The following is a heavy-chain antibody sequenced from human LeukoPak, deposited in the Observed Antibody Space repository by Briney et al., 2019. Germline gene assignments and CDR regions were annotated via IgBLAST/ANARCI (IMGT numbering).Heavy chain of an antibody. CDR2: IKSDGKT. Sequence: GGSLRLSCEASGFTFSRYRMHWVRQAPGKGLVWASRIKSDGKTNYADSVKGRFTISRDNAKNTVSLQMNSLRADDTGVYYCARAPSEVGGYYPEYFRHWGQGTLVTVSS. CDR1: GFTFSRYR. J-gene: IGHJ1*01. D-gene: IGHD3-3*01. CDR3: ARAPSEVGGYYPEYFRH. V-gene: IGHV3-74*01.